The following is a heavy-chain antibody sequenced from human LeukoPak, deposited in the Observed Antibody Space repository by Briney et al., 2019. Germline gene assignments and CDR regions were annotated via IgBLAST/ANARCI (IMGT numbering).Heavy chain of an antibody. Sequence: GGSLRLSCAASGFTFSSYGIHWVRQAPGKGLEWGAVISYDGSNKFYAGSVKGRFTISRDNSKNTLFLQMNSLRPEDTAVYYCAKDWGEATVTNWFDPWGQGTLVTVSS. V-gene: IGHV3-30*18. CDR2: ISYDGSNK. J-gene: IGHJ5*02. CDR1: GFTFSSYG. D-gene: IGHD4-11*01. CDR3: AKDWGEATVTNWFDP.